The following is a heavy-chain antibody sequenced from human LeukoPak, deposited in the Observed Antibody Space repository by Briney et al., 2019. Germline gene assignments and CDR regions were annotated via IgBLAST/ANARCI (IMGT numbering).Heavy chain of an antibody. CDR3: ARLTIFGRRFDP. D-gene: IGHD3-3*01. CDR2: INPSGGST. CDR1: GYTFTSYY. J-gene: IGHJ5*02. Sequence: ASVKVSCKASGYTFTSYYMHWVRQAPGQGLEWMGIINPSGGSTSYAQKFQGRVTMTRDTSTSTVYMEPSSLRSEDTAVYYCARLTIFGRRFDPWGQGTLVTVSS. V-gene: IGHV1-46*01.